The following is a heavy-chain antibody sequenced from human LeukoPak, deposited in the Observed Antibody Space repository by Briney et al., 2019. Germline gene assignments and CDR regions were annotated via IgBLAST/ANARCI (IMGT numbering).Heavy chain of an antibody. CDR2: IYYSGST. D-gene: IGHD6-13*01. Sequence: PSETLSLTCTVSGGSISSYYWSWIRQPPGKGLEWIGYIYYSGSTNYNPSLKSRVTISVDMSKSQFSLKLSSVTAADTAVYYCAGAPIVAAAGYYYYYGMDVWGQGTTVTVSS. J-gene: IGHJ6*02. V-gene: IGHV4-59*01. CDR1: GGSISSYY. CDR3: AGAPIVAAAGYYYYYGMDV.